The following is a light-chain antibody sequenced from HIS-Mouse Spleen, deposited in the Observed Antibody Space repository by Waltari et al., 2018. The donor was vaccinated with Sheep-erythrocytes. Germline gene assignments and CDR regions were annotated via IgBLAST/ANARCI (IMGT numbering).Light chain of an antibody. V-gene: IGLV1-44*01. CDR1: SSNIGSNT. CDR2: SNT. Sequence: QSVLTQPPSASGTPGQRVTISCSGSSSNIGSNTVNWYQQLPGTAPKPLIYSNTQRPSGGRDRFSGSKSGTSASLAISGLQSEDEADYYCAAWDDSLNGVVFGGGTKLTVL. CDR3: AAWDDSLNGVV. J-gene: IGLJ2*01.